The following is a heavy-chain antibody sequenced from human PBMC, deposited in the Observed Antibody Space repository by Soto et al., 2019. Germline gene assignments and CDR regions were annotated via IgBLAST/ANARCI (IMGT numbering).Heavy chain of an antibody. CDR1: GGTFVSYA. CDR2: IIPIFGTA. CDR3: ARGSDVTMVPAAIGHWFDH. J-gene: IGHJ5*02. D-gene: IGHD2-2*02. V-gene: IGHV1-69*01. Sequence: SVKVSCTPSGGTFVSYAIICVRQAPEQGLEWMGGIIPIFGTANYAQKFQGRVTITADESTSTAYMELSSLRSEDTAVYYCARGSDVTMVPAAIGHWFDHWGQGTLVTVS.